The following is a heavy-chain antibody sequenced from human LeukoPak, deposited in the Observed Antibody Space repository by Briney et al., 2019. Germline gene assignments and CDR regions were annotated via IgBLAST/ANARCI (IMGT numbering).Heavy chain of an antibody. J-gene: IGHJ6*03. D-gene: IGHD1-26*01. CDR1: GYSFTSYW. CDR3: ARIVGATRGYYYYMDV. Sequence: GESLKISWRGSGYSFTSYWIGWVRQMPGKGLEWMGIIYPGDSDTRYSPSFQGQVTISADKSISTAYLQWSSLKASDTAMYYCARIVGATRGYYYYMDVWGKGTTVTVSS. CDR2: IYPGDSDT. V-gene: IGHV5-51*01.